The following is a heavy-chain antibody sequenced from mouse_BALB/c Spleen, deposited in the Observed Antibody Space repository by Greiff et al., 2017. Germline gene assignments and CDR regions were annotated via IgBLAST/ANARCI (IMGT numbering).Heavy chain of an antibody. D-gene: IGHD1-1*01. CDR3: ARRYQYYFDY. CDR2: IDPANGNT. Sequence: VQLKESGAELVKPGASVKLSCTASGFNIKDTYMHWVKQRPEQGLEWIGRIDPANGNTKYDPKFQGKATITADTSSNTAYLQLSSLTSEDTAVYYCARRYQYYFDYWGQGTTLTVAS. V-gene: IGHV14-3*02. CDR1: GFNIKDTY. J-gene: IGHJ2*01.